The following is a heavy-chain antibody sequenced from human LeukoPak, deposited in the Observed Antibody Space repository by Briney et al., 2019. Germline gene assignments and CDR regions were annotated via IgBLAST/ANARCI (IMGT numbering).Heavy chain of an antibody. CDR3: ARVFPYYYYGMDV. D-gene: IGHD2-21*01. CDR1: GFTFSSYA. Sequence: GGSLRLSCAASGFTFSSYAMHWVRQAPGKGLEWVAVISYDGSNTYYADSVKGRFTISRDNSKNTLYLQMNSLRAEDTAVYYCARVFPYYYYGMDVWGQGTTVTVSS. V-gene: IGHV3-30-3*01. J-gene: IGHJ6*02. CDR2: ISYDGSNT.